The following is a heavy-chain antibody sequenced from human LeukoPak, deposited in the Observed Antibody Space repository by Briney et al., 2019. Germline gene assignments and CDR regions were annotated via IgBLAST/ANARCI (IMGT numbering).Heavy chain of an antibody. J-gene: IGHJ4*02. CDR1: GXTFSIYA. CDR2: ISYNGSQT. V-gene: IGHV3-64*01. D-gene: IGHD6-19*01. CDR3: VRDRGGSGWYYFDY. Sequence: GGSLRLSCAASGXTFSIYAMHWVRQGPGKGLEHVSGISYNGSQTYYGNSVKDRFTISRDNAKNTVYLQMASLRVDDMAVYYCVRDRGGSGWYYFDYRGQGILVTVSS.